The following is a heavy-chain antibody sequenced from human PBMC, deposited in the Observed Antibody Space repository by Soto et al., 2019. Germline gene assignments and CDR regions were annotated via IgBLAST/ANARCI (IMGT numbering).Heavy chain of an antibody. Sequence: EVQLLESGGGSLQPGGSLRLSCAASGFTFSSYAMHWFRRPPGKGLDWVSGLSGSGGTAYYADSLKGRFSISRDSLVNTLYLQMNSLGAEDTAVYYCAKGRGQNWNFDYWGQGTLVTVSP. D-gene: IGHD1-1*01. J-gene: IGHJ4*02. CDR1: GFTFSSYA. CDR2: LSGSGGTA. CDR3: AKGRGQNWNFDY. V-gene: IGHV3-23*01.